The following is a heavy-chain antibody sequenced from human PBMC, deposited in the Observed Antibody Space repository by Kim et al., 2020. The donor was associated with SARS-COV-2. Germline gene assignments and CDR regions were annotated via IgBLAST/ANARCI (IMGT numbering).Heavy chain of an antibody. CDR1: GFTFSSYG. J-gene: IGHJ4*02. V-gene: IGHV3-30*18. CDR3: AKDPGVYNYFDY. D-gene: IGHD6-13*01. Sequence: GGSLRLSCAASGFTFSSYGMHWVRQAPGKGLEWVAVISYDGSNKYYADSVKGRFTISRDNSKNTLYLQMNSLRAEDTAVYYCAKDPGVYNYFDYWGQGTLVTVSS. CDR2: ISYDGSNK.